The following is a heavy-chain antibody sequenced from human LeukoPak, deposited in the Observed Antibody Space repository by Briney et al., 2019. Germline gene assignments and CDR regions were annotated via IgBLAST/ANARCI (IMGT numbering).Heavy chain of an antibody. CDR2: ISSSSYA. J-gene: IGHJ4*02. Sequence: GGSLRLSCAASEFIFSDFYMSWVRQAPGKGLEWVSYISSSSYANYADSVKGRFTISRDNAKNSMYRQMNSLRAEDTAVYYCARISGSYVFDYWGQGTLVTVSS. CDR3: ARISGSYVFDY. D-gene: IGHD1-26*01. V-gene: IGHV3-11*03. CDR1: EFIFSDFY.